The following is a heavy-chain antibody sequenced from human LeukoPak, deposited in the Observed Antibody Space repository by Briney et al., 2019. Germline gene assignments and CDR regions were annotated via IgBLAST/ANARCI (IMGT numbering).Heavy chain of an antibody. Sequence: GASVKVSCKASGYTFTGYYMHWVRQAPGQGLEWMGWINPNSGGTNYAQKFQGRVTMTGDTSISTAYMELSRLRSDDTAVYYCARDPNRVDGYNYYYYYYYMDVWGKGTTVTVSS. CDR2: INPNSGGT. CDR1: GYTFTGYY. CDR3: ARDPNRVDGYNYYYYYYYMDV. D-gene: IGHD5-24*01. J-gene: IGHJ6*03. V-gene: IGHV1-2*02.